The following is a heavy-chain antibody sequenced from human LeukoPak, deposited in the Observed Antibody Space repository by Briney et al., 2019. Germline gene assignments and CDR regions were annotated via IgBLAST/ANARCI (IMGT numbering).Heavy chain of an antibody. CDR2: INAGNGNT. D-gene: IGHD2-15*01. V-gene: IGHV1-3*01. CDR3: ARKADCSGGSCYSPAGY. CDR1: GYTFTSYA. Sequence: ASVKVSCKASGYTFTSYAMHWVRQAPGQRLEWMGWINAGNGNTKYSQKFQGRVTITRDTSASTAYMELSSLTSEDTAVYYCARKADCSGGSCYSPAGYWGQGTLVTVSS. J-gene: IGHJ4*02.